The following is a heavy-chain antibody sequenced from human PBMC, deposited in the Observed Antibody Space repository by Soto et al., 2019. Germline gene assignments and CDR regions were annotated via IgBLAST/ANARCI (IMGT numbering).Heavy chain of an antibody. V-gene: IGHV1-69*06. CDR1: GGTFSSYA. Sequence: QVQLGQSGAEVNKPGSSVKVSCRASGGTFSSYAISWVRQASGQGLEWMGGISPIVGTANYAQKFKGRVTITADKSTSTDYMELRSLRSEDTAVYYCARNMGYCSSTSCYTGGWFDPWGQGTLVTVSS. CDR3: ARNMGYCSSTSCYTGGWFDP. CDR2: ISPIVGTA. J-gene: IGHJ5*02. D-gene: IGHD2-2*02.